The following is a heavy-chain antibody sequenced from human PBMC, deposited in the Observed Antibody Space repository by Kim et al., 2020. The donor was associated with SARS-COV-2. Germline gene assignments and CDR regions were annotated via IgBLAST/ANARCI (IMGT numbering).Heavy chain of an antibody. D-gene: IGHD1-26*01. Sequence: YAQKFQGRVTMTRETSTSTVYMELSSLRSEDTAVYYCARSGGSYWGRSDYWGQGTLVTVSS. V-gene: IGHV1-46*03. CDR3: ARSGGSYWGRSDY. J-gene: IGHJ4*02.